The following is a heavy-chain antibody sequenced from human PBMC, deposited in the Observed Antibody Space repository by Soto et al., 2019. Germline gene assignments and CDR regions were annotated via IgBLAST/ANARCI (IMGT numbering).Heavy chain of an antibody. CDR3: AILVRYSYYFDY. Sequence: QVQLQESGPGLVKPSETLSLTCTVSGGSISSYYWSWIRQPPGKGLEWIGYIYYSGSTNYNPSLKSRVTISVDSSKNQFSLKLSSVTAADTAVYYCAILVRYSYYFDYWGQGTLVTVSS. J-gene: IGHJ4*02. D-gene: IGHD1-20*01. CDR1: GGSISSYY. V-gene: IGHV4-59*08. CDR2: IYYSGST.